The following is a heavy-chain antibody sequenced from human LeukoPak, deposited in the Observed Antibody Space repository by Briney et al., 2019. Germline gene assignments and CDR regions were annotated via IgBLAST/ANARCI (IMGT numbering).Heavy chain of an antibody. CDR1: GFTFSDYY. J-gene: IGHJ3*02. V-gene: IGHV3-11*04. CDR2: ISSSGSTI. D-gene: IGHD3-22*01. Sequence: GGSLRLSCAASGFTFSDYYMSWIRQAPGKGLEWVSYISSSGSTIYYADSVKGRFTISRDNAKNSLYLQMNSLRAEDTAVYYCARVGYYDSSDYYHEDAFDIWGQGTMVTVSS. CDR3: ARVGYYDSSDYYHEDAFDI.